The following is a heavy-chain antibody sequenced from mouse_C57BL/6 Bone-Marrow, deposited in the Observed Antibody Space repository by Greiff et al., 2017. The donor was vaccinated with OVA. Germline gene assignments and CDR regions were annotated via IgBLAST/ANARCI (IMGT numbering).Heavy chain of an antibody. Sequence: VKVVESGPGLVAPSQSLSITCTVSGFSLTSYGVHWVRQPPGQGLEWLVVIWSDGSTTYNSALNSRLSISKDNSKSQVYLKMNSLQTDDTAMYYCARHGSITTVVAPYYAMDYWGQGTSVTVSS. J-gene: IGHJ4*01. CDR2: IWSDGST. D-gene: IGHD1-1*01. V-gene: IGHV2-6-1*01. CDR3: ARHGSITTVVAPYYAMDY. CDR1: GFSLTSYG.